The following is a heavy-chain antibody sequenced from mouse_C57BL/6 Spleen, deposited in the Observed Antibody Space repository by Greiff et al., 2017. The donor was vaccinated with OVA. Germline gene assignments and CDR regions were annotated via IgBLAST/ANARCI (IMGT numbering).Heavy chain of an antibody. CDR3: ARAGYDYDGFAY. V-gene: IGHV1-82*01. J-gene: IGHJ3*01. D-gene: IGHD2-4*01. CDR1: GYAFSSSW. CDR2: IYPGDGDT. Sequence: QVQLQQSGPELVKPGASVKISCKASGYAFSSSWMNWVKQRPGKGLEWIGRIYPGDGDTNYNGKFKGKATLTADKSSSTAYMQLSSLTSEDSAVYVCARAGYDYDGFAYWGQGTLVTVAA.